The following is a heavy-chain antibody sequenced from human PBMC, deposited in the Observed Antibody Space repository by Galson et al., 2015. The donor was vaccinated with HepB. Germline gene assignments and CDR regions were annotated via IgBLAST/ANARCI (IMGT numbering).Heavy chain of an antibody. J-gene: IGHJ6*02. CDR3: ARAGDTFGQLLGESYTYYSPMGV. CDR2: INPNSGDT. Sequence: SVKVSCKASGYTFNGYYIHWVRHAPGQGLEWLGWINPNSGDTKYAQKFQGRVTMTRDMSISTAFMELSRLKFDDTAVYYCARAGDTFGQLLGESYTYYSPMGVWGQGTTVTVSS. V-gene: IGHV1-2*02. CDR1: GYTFNGYY. D-gene: IGHD1-26*01.